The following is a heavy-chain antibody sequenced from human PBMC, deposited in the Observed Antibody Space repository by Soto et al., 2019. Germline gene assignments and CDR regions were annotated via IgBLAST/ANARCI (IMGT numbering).Heavy chain of an antibody. CDR1: GYTFTSYA. V-gene: IGHV1-3*01. D-gene: IGHD3-22*01. CDR2: INAGNGNT. Sequence: ASVKVSCKASGYTFTSYAMHWVRQAPGQRLEWMGWINAGNGNTKYSQKFQGRVTITRDTSASTAYMELSSLRSEDTAVYYCARVYYDSSGYLTPFDYWGQGTLVTVSS. CDR3: ARVYYDSSGYLTPFDY. J-gene: IGHJ4*02.